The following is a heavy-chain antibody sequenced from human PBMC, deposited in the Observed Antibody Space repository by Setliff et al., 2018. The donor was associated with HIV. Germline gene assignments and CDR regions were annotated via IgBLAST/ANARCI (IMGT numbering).Heavy chain of an antibody. CDR2: INPTGSA. CDR1: GGSLSDYY. D-gene: IGHD6-13*01. Sequence: SETLSLTSAVYGGSLSDYYWSWFRLPPGKGLEWIGEINPTGSANYNPSLKGRVTISTDPSKRQFSLRLTSVTAADTAIYYCASLIIAAGGTRLDSWGLGTLVTVS. CDR3: ASLIIAAGGTRLDS. J-gene: IGHJ5*01. V-gene: IGHV4-34*01.